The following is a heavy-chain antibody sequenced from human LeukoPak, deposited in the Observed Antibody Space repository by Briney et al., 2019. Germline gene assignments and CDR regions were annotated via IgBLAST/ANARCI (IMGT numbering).Heavy chain of an antibody. V-gene: IGHV4-34*01. CDR1: GGSFSGYY. J-gene: IGHJ4*02. D-gene: IGHD3-22*01. CDR2: INHSGST. CDR3: AREKYYYDNSGPKPLDY. Sequence: SETLSLTCAVYGGSFSGYYWSWIRQPPGKGLEWIGEINHSGSTNYNPSLKSRVTISVDTSKNQFSLKLSSVTAADTAVYYCAREKYYYDNSGPKPLDYWGQGTLVTVSS.